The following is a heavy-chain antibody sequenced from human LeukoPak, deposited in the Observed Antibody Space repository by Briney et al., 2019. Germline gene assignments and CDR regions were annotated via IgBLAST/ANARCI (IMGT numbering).Heavy chain of an antibody. D-gene: IGHD3-22*01. J-gene: IGHJ4*02. CDR3: AKDPADYYDSSGSAELDY. CDR2: ISYDGSNK. V-gene: IGHV3-30*18. Sequence: GGSLRLSCAASGFTFSSYGMHWVRQAPGKGLEWVAVISYDGSNKYYADSVKGRFTISRDNSKNTLYLQMNSLRAEDTAVYYCAKDPADYYDSSGSAELDYWGQGTLVTVSS. CDR1: GFTFSSYG.